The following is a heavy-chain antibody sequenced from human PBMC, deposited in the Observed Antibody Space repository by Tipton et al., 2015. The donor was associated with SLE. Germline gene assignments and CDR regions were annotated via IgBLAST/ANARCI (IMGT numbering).Heavy chain of an antibody. V-gene: IGHV4-38-2*02. Sequence: TLSLTCTVSGYSIRSHYYWGWFRPPPGKGLEWIGSLYHTGTTYYNPSLRSRVTISVDTSKNQFSLKVTSVTAADTAVYYCARRRYCGGAKCYYFDYWGQGKLVTVSP. CDR3: ARRRYCGGAKCYYFDY. CDR2: LYHTGTT. J-gene: IGHJ4*02. CDR1: GYSIRSHYY. D-gene: IGHD2-21*01.